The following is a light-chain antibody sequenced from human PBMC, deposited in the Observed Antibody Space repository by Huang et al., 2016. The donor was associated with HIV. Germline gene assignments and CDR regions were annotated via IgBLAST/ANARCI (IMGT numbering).Light chain of an antibody. V-gene: IGKV1-39*01. CDR3: QQSYTSPLT. CDR1: QRISTY. CDR2: AAS. Sequence: DIQMTQSPSSLSASVGDRVTITCRASQRISTYLNWYQQIPGKPTKLLIYAASSLQSWVPPRFSGSRSGTDFTLSISNLQSEDFATYYCQQSYTSPLTFGGGTKVEIK. J-gene: IGKJ4*01.